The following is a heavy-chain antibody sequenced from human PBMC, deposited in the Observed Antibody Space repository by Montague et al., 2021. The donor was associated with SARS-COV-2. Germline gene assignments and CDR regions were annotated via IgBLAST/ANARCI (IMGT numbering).Heavy chain of an antibody. V-gene: IGHV4-34*01. Sequence: SETLPLTCGVSDGSLINYYWSWIRQTPERGLEWIGEINQSGTTNYNPSLKSRVTISVDASKNQFSLRVTSVTGADRAVYYCARGRKSQVSVVRGVLTSPSFDFWGQGTPVVVSS. CDR1: DGSLINYY. CDR3: ARGRKSQVSVVRGVLTSPSFDF. J-gene: IGHJ4*02. CDR2: INQSGTT. D-gene: IGHD3-10*01.